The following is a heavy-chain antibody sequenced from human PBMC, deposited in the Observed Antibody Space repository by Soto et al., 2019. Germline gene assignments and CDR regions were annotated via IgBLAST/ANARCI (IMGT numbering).Heavy chain of an antibody. CDR2: ISSSSSYI. J-gene: IGHJ4*02. V-gene: IGHV3-21*01. Sequence: GGSLRLSCAASGFTFSSYSMNWVRQAPGKGLEWVSSISSSSSYIYYADSVKGRFTISRDNAKNSLYLQMNSLRAEDTAVYYCARDGVAAAGTFDYWGQGTLATVSS. D-gene: IGHD6-13*01. CDR1: GFTFSSYS. CDR3: ARDGVAAAGTFDY.